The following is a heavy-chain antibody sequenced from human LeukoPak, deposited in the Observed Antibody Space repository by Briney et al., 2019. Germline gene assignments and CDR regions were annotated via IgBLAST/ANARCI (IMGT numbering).Heavy chain of an antibody. CDR3: ATMVQGVHTYFGS. D-gene: IGHD3-10*01. CDR2: IYYSGST. Sequence: SETLSLTCTVSGXSISSYYWSWIRQPPGKGLEWIGYIYYSGSTNYNPSLKSRVTISVDTSKNQFSLKLSSVTAADTAVYYCATMVQGVHTYFGSWGQGNLVAVSS. CDR1: GXSISSYY. V-gene: IGHV4-59*01. J-gene: IGHJ4*02.